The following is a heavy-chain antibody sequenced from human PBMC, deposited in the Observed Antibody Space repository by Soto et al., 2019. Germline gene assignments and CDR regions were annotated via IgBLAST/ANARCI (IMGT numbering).Heavy chain of an antibody. Sequence: GGSLRLSCAASGFTFSSYAMSWVRQAPGKGLEWVSAISGGGDNTYYADSVKGRFTISRDNSKNTLYLQINSLRAEDTAVYYCEKPRGYNYGFDYWGQGTLVTVSS. CDR3: EKPRGYNYGFDY. CDR2: ISGGGDNT. D-gene: IGHD5-18*01. CDR1: GFTFSSYA. V-gene: IGHV3-23*01. J-gene: IGHJ4*02.